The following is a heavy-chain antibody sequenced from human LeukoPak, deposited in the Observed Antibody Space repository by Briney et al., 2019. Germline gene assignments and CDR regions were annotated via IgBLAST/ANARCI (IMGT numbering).Heavy chain of an antibody. J-gene: IGHJ4*02. CDR2: IWYNGSKR. CDR3: AKDWAPHNGSHFDN. CDR1: GFTFSSYG. D-gene: IGHD1-26*01. Sequence: GGSLRLSCAASGFTFSSYGMHWVRQAPGKGLDWVAVIWYNGSKRDYADSVRGRFTISRDNSKNTLYLQMNSLRAEDTAVYYCAKDWAPHNGSHFDNWGQGTLVTVSS. V-gene: IGHV3-33*06.